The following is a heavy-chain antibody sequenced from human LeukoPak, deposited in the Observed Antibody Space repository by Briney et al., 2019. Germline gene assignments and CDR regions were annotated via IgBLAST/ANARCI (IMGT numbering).Heavy chain of an antibody. CDR1: GYTFTSYD. Sequence: ASVNVSCKPSGYTFTSYDIHGVRQATGRGLDGMGWMNPNRGNTHYAQKFQGRVTKTRNTSIRAAYMEASSLRAGQTAGHYLARQTAARDGYYYSYYMDVWGKGTTVTVSS. J-gene: IGHJ6*03. CDR2: MNPNRGNT. D-gene: IGHD6-6*01. V-gene: IGHV1-8*01. CDR3: ARQTAARDGYYYSYYMDV.